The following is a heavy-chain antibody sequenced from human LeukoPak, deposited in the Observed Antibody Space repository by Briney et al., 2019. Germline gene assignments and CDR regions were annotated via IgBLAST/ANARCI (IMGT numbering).Heavy chain of an antibody. CDR2: ISGSGRT. J-gene: IGHJ2*01. Sequence: GGSLRLSCAASGITFNNYAMSWVRQIPGKGLEWVSVISGSGRTYYADSVKGRFTISRDNSKTTLYLQMNSLRAEDTAVYYCAKSHRGFSWYFDLWGRGTLVTVSS. CDR1: GITFNNYA. CDR3: AKSHRGFSWYFDL. V-gene: IGHV3-23*01.